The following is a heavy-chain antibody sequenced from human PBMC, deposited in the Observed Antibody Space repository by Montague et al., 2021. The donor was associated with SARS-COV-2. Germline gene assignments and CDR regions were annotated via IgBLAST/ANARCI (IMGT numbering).Heavy chain of an antibody. V-gene: IGHV4-4*02. Sequence: SETLSLTCAVSGGSISSSNWWSWVRQPPGKGLEWIGGIYHSGSTNYNPSLKCRVTISVDKSKNQFSLKLSSVTAADTAVYYCARDRRSWFPPYYYGMDVWGQGTTITVSS. D-gene: IGHD6-13*01. CDR1: GGSISSSNW. J-gene: IGHJ6*02. CDR2: IYHSGST. CDR3: ARDRRSWFPPYYYGMDV.